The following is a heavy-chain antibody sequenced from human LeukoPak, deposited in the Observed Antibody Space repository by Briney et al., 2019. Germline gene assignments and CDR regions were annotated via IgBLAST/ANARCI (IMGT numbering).Heavy chain of an antibody. CDR1: GLTFRSYA. CDR3: AKDIVRDCSSTSCYAVY. V-gene: IGHV3-43*02. D-gene: IGHD2-2*01. Sequence: PGGSLRLSCAASGLTFRSYAMHWVRQAPGKGLEWVSLISGDGGSTYYADSVKGRFTISRDNSKNSLYLQMNSLRTEDTALYYCAKDIVRDCSSTSCYAVYWGQGTLVTVSS. CDR2: ISGDGGST. J-gene: IGHJ4*02.